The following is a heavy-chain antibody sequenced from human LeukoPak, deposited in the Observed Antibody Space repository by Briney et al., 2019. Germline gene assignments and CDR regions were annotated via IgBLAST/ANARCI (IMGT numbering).Heavy chain of an antibody. D-gene: IGHD1-26*01. CDR1: GITFSSYS. CDR3: ARSLVGASFDF. J-gene: IGHJ4*02. V-gene: IGHV3-48*01. Sequence: PGGSLRLSCAASGITFSSYSMNWVRQAPGKGLEWVSYINSDSSTIYYADSVKGRFTISRDNVKNSLYLQMNSLRAEDTAVYYCARSLVGASFDFWGQGTLVTVSS. CDR2: INSDSSTI.